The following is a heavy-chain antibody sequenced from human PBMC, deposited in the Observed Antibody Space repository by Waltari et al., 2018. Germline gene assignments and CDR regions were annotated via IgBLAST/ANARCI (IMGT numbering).Heavy chain of an antibody. J-gene: IGHJ5*02. V-gene: IGHV4-39*07. D-gene: IGHD3-3*01. Sequence: QLQLQESGPGLVKPSETLSLTCTVSGGSISSSSYYWGWIRRPPGKGLEWIGSIYYSGSTYYNPSLKSRVTRSVDTSKNQFSLKLSSVTAADTAMYYCARDWYRITIFGVVIMGNWFDPWGQGTLVTVSS. CDR3: ARDWYRITIFGVVIMGNWFDP. CDR2: IYYSGST. CDR1: GGSISSSSYY.